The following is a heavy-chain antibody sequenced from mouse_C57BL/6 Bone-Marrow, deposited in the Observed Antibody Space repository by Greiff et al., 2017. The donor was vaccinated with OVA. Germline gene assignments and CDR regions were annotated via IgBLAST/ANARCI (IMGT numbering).Heavy chain of an antibody. V-gene: IGHV1-18*01. CDR1: GYTFTDYN. J-gene: IGHJ1*03. Sequence: VQLKESGPELVKPGASVKIPCKASGYTFTDYNMDWVKQSHGTSLEWIGDINPNNGGTIYNQKFKGKATLTVDKSSSTAYMERRSLTSEDTAVYYCARRLRWYFDVWGTGTTVTVSS. CDR2: INPNNGGT. D-gene: IGHD1-1*01. CDR3: ARRLRWYFDV.